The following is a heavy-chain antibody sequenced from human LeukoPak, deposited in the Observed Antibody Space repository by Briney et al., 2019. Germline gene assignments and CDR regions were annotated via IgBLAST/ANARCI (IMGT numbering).Heavy chain of an antibody. CDR2: INHIGRT. Sequence: PSETLSLTCAVYGGSFSGYYRSWIRQPPGKGLEWIGQINHIGRTTYNPSLTSRVTISVDTSNNQFSLKLNSVTAADTAVYYCAKLRMGSSYWLFPVDYWGQGTLVTVSS. D-gene: IGHD2-15*01. CDR1: GGSFSGYY. J-gene: IGHJ4*02. CDR3: AKLRMGSSYWLFPVDY. V-gene: IGHV4-34*01.